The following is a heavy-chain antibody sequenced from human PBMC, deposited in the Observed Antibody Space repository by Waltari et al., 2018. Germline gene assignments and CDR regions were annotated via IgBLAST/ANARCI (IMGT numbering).Heavy chain of an antibody. V-gene: IGHV4-38-2*02. J-gene: IGHJ5*02. CDR1: GYSISSGYY. Sequence: QVQLQESGPGLVKPSETLSLTCTVSGYSISSGYYWGWIRQPPGQGLEWIGSIYHSGSTYYSPSLKRRVTISVDTSKNQFSLKLSSVTAADTAVYYCARALSGGDRPSWFDPWGQGTLVTVSS. CDR2: IYHSGST. D-gene: IGHD3-10*01. CDR3: ARALSGGDRPSWFDP.